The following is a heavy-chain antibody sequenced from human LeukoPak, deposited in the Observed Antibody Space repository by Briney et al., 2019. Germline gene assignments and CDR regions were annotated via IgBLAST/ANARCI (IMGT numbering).Heavy chain of an antibody. CDR2: IIPIFGTA. D-gene: IGHD2-15*01. J-gene: IGHJ6*03. Sequence: SSVKVSCKASGGTFSSYAISWVRQAPGQGLEWMGRIIPIFGTANYAQKFQGRVTITTDESTSTAYMELSSLRSEDTAVYYCARDPLYCSGSSCWGHYYYMDVWGKGTTVTVSS. CDR3: ARDPLYCSGSSCWGHYYYMDV. CDR1: GGTFSSYA. V-gene: IGHV1-69*05.